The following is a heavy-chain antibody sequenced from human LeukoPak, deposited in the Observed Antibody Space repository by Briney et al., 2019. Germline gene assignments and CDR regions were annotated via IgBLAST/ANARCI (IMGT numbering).Heavy chain of an antibody. CDR3: ARDSSGYERKNWLDP. V-gene: IGHV1-8*01. D-gene: IGHD3-22*01. CDR2: MNPNSGNT. CDR1: GYTFTSYD. J-gene: IGHJ5*02. Sequence: ASVKVSCKAPGYTFTSYDINWVRQATGQGLEWMGWMNPNSGNTGYAQKFQGRVTMTRNTSISTAYMELSSLRSEDTAVYYCARDSSGYERKNWLDPWGQGTLVTVSS.